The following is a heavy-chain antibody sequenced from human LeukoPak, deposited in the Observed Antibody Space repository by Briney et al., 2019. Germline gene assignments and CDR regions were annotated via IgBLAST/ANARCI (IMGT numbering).Heavy chain of an antibody. J-gene: IGHJ4*02. V-gene: IGHV3-66*01. D-gene: IGHD2-21*01. CDR3: ARSASAYSATPFDY. Sequence: GGPLRLSCAASGFTVSSNYMSWVRQAPGKGLEWVSVIYSGGSTYYADSVKGRFTISRDNSKNTLYLQMNSLRAEDTAVYYCARSASAYSATPFDYWGQGTLVTVSS. CDR2: IYSGGST. CDR1: GFTVSSNY.